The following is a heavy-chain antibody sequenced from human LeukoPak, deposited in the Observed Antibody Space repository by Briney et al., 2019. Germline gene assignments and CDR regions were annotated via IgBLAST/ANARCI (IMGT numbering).Heavy chain of an antibody. Sequence: VASVKVSCKASGYTFTSYAMHWVRQAPGQRLEWMGWINAGNGNTKYSQKFQGRVTITRDTSASTAYMELSSLRSEDTAVYYCARSPMVRGVIMEFDYWGQGTLVTVSS. CDR1: GYTFTSYA. V-gene: IGHV1-3*01. D-gene: IGHD3-10*01. CDR3: ARSPMVRGVIMEFDY. CDR2: INAGNGNT. J-gene: IGHJ4*02.